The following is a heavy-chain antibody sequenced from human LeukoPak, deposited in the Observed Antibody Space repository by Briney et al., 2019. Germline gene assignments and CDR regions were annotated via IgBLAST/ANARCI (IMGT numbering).Heavy chain of an antibody. CDR1: GFTVSSNY. CDR2: IYSGGST. D-gene: IGHD3-9*01. J-gene: IGHJ4*02. CDR3: ASNDILTGSY. Sequence: RGSLRLSCAASGFTVSSNYMSWVRQAPGKGLEWVSVIYSGGSTYYADSVKGRFTISRDNSKNTLYLQMNSLRAEDTAVYYCASNDILTGSYWGQGTLLTFSS. V-gene: IGHV3-53*01.